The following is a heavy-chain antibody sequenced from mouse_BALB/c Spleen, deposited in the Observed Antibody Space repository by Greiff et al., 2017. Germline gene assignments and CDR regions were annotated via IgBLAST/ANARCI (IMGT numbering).Heavy chain of an antibody. D-gene: IGHD1-1*01. Sequence: VQLQQSGAELARPGASVKLSCKASGYTFTSYWMQWVKQRPGQGLEWIGAIYPGDGDTRYTQKFKGKATLTADKSSSTAYMQLSSLASEDSAVYYCARYYYGSSPWFAYWGQGTLVTVSA. J-gene: IGHJ3*01. V-gene: IGHV1-87*01. CDR2: IYPGDGDT. CDR3: ARYYYGSSPWFAY. CDR1: GYTFTSYW.